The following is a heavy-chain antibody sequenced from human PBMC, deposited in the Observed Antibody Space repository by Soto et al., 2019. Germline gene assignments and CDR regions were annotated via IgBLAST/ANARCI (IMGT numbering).Heavy chain of an antibody. J-gene: IGHJ3*02. Sequence: EVQLVESGGGLVQPGGSLRLSCAASGFTFSSYAMHWVRQAPGKGLEYVSAISSNGGSTYYANSVKGRFTISRDNSKNTLYLQMGSLRAEDMDVYYCARDLGNDAFDIWGQGTMVTVSS. CDR3: ARDLGNDAFDI. CDR2: ISSNGGST. CDR1: GFTFSSYA. V-gene: IGHV3-64*01.